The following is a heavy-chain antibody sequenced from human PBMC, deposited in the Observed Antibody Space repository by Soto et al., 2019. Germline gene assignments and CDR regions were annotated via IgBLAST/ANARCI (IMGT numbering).Heavy chain of an antibody. CDR1: GFTFSNYY. J-gene: IGHJ6*02. CDR2: ISSSSTYT. V-gene: IGHV3-11*05. CDR3: ARVSGTYSTFYYYGMDV. D-gene: IGHD1-26*01. Sequence: QEQLVESGGGLVKPGGSLRLSCAASGFTFSNYYMTWIRQAPGKGLEWVSHISSSSTYTNYADSMRGRFTISRDNAKNSLYLQVSGLRAEDTAVFYWARVSGTYSTFYYYGMDVWGQGTTVTVSS.